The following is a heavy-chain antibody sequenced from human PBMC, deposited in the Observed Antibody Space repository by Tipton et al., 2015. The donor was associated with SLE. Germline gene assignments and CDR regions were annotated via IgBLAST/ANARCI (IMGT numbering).Heavy chain of an antibody. J-gene: IGHJ4*02. D-gene: IGHD3-3*01. CDR2: IYYSGST. Sequence: TLSLTCTVSGGSISSRSYYWSWIRQPPGKGLEWIGYIYYSGSTNYNPSLKSRVTISVDTSKNQFSLKLSSVTAADTAVYYCATQPYDFWSGYVYWGQGTLVSVSS. V-gene: IGHV4-61*05. CDR3: ATQPYDFWSGYVY. CDR1: GGSISSRSYY.